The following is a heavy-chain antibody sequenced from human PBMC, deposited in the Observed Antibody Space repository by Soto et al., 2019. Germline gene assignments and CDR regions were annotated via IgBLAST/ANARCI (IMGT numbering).Heavy chain of an antibody. CDR3: AKANYYDSSGYYHHPNDAFDI. CDR1: GFTFSSYA. Sequence: GGSLRLSCAASGFTFSSYAMSWVRQAPGKGLEWVSAISGSGGSTYYADSVKGRFTISRDNSKNTLYLQMNSLRAEDTAVYYCAKANYYDSSGYYHHPNDAFDIWGQGTMVTVS. CDR2: ISGSGGST. J-gene: IGHJ3*02. D-gene: IGHD3-22*01. V-gene: IGHV3-23*01.